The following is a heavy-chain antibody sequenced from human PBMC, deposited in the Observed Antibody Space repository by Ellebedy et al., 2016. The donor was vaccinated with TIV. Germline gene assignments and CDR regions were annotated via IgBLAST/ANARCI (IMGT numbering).Heavy chain of an antibody. CDR1: GFTFSSYT. CDR3: ASAYYYDGSGYYIDY. Sequence: PGGSLRLSCAASGFTFSSYTMNWVRQAPGKGLEWVSSISSASSYIYYADSLKGRFTISRDNAKNSLYLQLNSLRAEDTAVYYCASAYYYDGSGYYIDYWGQGTLVTVSS. V-gene: IGHV3-21*01. D-gene: IGHD3-22*01. J-gene: IGHJ4*02. CDR2: ISSASSYI.